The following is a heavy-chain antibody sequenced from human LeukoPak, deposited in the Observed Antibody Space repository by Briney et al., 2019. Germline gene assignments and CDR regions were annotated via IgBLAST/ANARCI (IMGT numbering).Heavy chain of an antibody. CDR1: GFTVSSNF. CDR2: IYSGGST. V-gene: IGHV3-66*01. Sequence: GGSLRLSCAASGFTVSSNFMSWVRQAPGKGLEWVSLIYSGGSTYYADSVKGRFTISRDISKNTLFLQLNSLRAEDTAMYYCARGGVVVAAIDAFDIWGQGTLVTVSS. D-gene: IGHD2-15*01. J-gene: IGHJ3*02. CDR3: ARGGVVVAAIDAFDI.